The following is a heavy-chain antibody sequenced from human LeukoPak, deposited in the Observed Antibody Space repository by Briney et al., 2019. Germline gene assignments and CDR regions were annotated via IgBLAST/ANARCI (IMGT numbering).Heavy chain of an antibody. V-gene: IGHV3-23*01. Sequence: GGSLRLSCAASGFTFNSYGMHWVRQAPGKGLEWVSGISGSGGSTYYADSVKGRFTISRDNSKNTLYLQMNSLRAEDTAVYYCAKAYGDYHLHFDYWGQGTLVTVSS. CDR3: AKAYGDYHLHFDY. CDR2: ISGSGGST. D-gene: IGHD4-17*01. CDR1: GFTFNSYG. J-gene: IGHJ4*02.